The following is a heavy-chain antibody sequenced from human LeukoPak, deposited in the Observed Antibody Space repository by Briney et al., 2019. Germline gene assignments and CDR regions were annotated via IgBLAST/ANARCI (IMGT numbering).Heavy chain of an antibody. CDR1: GFTFSSYA. V-gene: IGHV3-23*01. CDR2: ISGSGGST. J-gene: IGHJ4*02. CDR3: AKVGIVVVPAAPLDFDY. D-gene: IGHD2-2*01. Sequence: GGSLRLSCAASGFTFSSYAMSWVRQAPGKGLEWVSAISGSGGSTYYADSVKGRFTISRDNSKNTLYRQMSSLRAEDTAVYYCAKVGIVVVPAAPLDFDYWGQGTLVTVSS.